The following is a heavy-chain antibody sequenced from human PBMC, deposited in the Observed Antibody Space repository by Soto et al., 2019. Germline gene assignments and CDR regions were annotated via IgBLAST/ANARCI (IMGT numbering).Heavy chain of an antibody. J-gene: IGHJ5*02. CDR3: ASGGATPDDGLFDP. Sequence: QVQLQESGPGRLKPSPTLSLTCTVSGGSISSGGYYWSWIRKQTRKGPEWMGYIYYIGRTYYNPSLKSRVTISVDTSKNQFSLKLSSVTAADTAVYSLASGGATPDDGLFDPCGQGNLVTVSS. V-gene: IGHV4-31*03. CDR1: GGSISSGGYY. CDR2: IYYIGRT. D-gene: IGHD2-15*01.